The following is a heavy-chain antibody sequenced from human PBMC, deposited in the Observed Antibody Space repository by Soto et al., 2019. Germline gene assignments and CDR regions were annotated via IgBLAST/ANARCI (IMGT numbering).Heavy chain of an antibody. V-gene: IGHV3-23*01. CDR3: ASHTGYSSGWPDY. Sequence: GGSLRLSCAASGFTFSSYAMSWVRQAPGKGLEWVSAISGSGGSTYYADSVKGRFTISRDNSKNTLYLQMNSLRAEDTAVYYCASHTGYSSGWPDYWGQGTLVTVSS. J-gene: IGHJ4*02. D-gene: IGHD6-19*01. CDR1: GFTFSSYA. CDR2: ISGSGGST.